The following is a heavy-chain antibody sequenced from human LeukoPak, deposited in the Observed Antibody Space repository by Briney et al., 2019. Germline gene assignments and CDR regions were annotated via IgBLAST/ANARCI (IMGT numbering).Heavy chain of an antibody. J-gene: IGHJ4*02. CDR1: GFTFSSYG. Sequence: PGGSLRLSCAASGFTFSSYGMHWVRQAPGKGLEWVAVISYDGSNKYYADSVKGRFTISRDNSKNTLYLQMNSLRAEDTAVYYCARNQYCSSTSCRVEGTSPNDYWGQGTLVTVSS. CDR3: ARNQYCSSTSCRVEGTSPNDY. V-gene: IGHV3-30*03. D-gene: IGHD2-2*01. CDR2: ISYDGSNK.